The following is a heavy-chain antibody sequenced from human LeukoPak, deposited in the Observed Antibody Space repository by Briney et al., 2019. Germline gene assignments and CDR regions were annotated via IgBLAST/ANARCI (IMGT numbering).Heavy chain of an antibody. D-gene: IGHD6-13*01. V-gene: IGHV4-59*01. CDR2: IHNSGNT. CDR3: ARPTIAAAGTLSWYFDL. J-gene: IGHJ2*01. CDR1: GGSISSYY. Sequence: SETLSLTCTASGGSISSYYWSWIRQPPGKGLEWIGYIHNSGNTNYNPSLKSRVTISVDTSKKQFSLKLSSVIAADTAVYYCARPTIAAAGTLSWYFDLWGRGTLVTVSS.